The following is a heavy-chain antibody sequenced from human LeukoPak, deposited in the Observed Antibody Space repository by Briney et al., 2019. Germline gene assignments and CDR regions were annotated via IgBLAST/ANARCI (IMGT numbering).Heavy chain of an antibody. J-gene: IGHJ4*02. Sequence: GGSLRLSCAVSGFTLSEHAMSWVRQAPGEGLEWVSGIIDVGDTYYADSVKGHFTISRDSSKNTLYLQMNSLRAEDTATYYCAKDYCRGGDCPLPFFDSWGQGTLVTVSS. CDR2: IIDVGDT. CDR3: AKDYCRGGDCPLPFFDS. CDR1: GFTLSEHA. V-gene: IGHV3-23*01. D-gene: IGHD2-21*02.